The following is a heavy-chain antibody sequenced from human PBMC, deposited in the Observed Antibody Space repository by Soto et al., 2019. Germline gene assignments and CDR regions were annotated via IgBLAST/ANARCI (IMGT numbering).Heavy chain of an antibody. CDR2: IMPVFDTA. CDR1: GGTFNNYA. V-gene: IGHV1-69*01. CDR3: ATATISPVSSAYHHYGMDV. J-gene: IGHJ6*02. D-gene: IGHD3-3*01. Sequence: QVQLVQSGAEVKKPGSSVKVSCQASGGTFNNYAFTWVRQAPGQGLEWLGGIMPVFDTANNAKRYQGRVTFSADEFTSTVYMEMSSLRSDDTAVYYCATATISPVSSAYHHYGMDVWGQGTTVTVSS.